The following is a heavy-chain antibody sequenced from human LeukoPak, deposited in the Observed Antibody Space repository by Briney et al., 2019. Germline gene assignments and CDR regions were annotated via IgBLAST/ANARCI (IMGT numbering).Heavy chain of an antibody. Sequence: GGSLRLSCAASGFIFSDYWMTWVRQAPGKGLEWVSYISSSSSTIYYADSVKGRFTISRDNAKNSLYLQMNSLRAEDTAVYYCAREGGGYNNRGFDYWGQGTLVTVSS. D-gene: IGHD5-24*01. V-gene: IGHV3-48*01. J-gene: IGHJ4*02. CDR1: GFIFSDYW. CDR3: AREGGGYNNRGFDY. CDR2: ISSSSSTI.